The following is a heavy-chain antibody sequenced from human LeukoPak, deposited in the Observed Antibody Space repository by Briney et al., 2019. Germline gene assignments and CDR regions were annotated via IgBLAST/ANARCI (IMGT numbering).Heavy chain of an antibody. CDR2: ISSSGSTI. D-gene: IGHD1-26*01. J-gene: IGHJ4*02. Sequence: GGSLRLSCAASGFTFSSYEVNWVRQAPGKGLEWVSYISSSGSTIYYADSVKGRFTISRDNAKNSLYLQMNSLRAEDTAVYYCARLYSGSYPPGYWGQGTLVTVSS. V-gene: IGHV3-48*03. CDR3: ARLYSGSYPPGY. CDR1: GFTFSSYE.